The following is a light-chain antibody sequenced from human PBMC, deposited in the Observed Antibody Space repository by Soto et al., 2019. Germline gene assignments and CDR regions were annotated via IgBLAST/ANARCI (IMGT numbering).Light chain of an antibody. CDR1: SSDVGNYNR. J-gene: IGLJ2*01. CDR2: EVS. CDR3: SSYTSSSTYVV. V-gene: IGLV2-18*02. Sequence: QSALTQPPSVSGSPGQSVTISCTGTSSDVGNYNRVSWYQQPPGTAPKLMIYEVSNRPSGVPDRFSGSKSGNTASLTISGLQAEDGADYYCSSYTSSSTYVVFGGGTKLTVL.